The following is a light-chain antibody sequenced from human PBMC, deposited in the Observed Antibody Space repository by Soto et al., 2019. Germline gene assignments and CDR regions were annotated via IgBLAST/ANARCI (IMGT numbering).Light chain of an antibody. CDR3: EEYNNWPPDRT. CDR2: GAS. J-gene: IGKJ1*01. CDR1: HSVSSN. V-gene: IGKV3-15*01. Sequence: EIVMTQSPATLSVSPGERATLSCRASHSVSSNLAWYQQKPGQAPRLLIYGASTRATGIPARFSGRGSGTGCSLTVISLQSDDFAIYFFEEYNNWPPDRTFGQGTKVEIK.